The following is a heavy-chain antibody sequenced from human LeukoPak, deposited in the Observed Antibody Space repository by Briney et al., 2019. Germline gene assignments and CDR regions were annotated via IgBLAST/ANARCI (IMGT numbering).Heavy chain of an antibody. Sequence: VKVSCKASGYTFTSYGISWVRQAPGQGLEWMGINFFHDGSTSNTQKFQGRVTMTRDTSTSTVYMELSSLRSEDTAVYYCARDSGNYHYDMDVWGQGTTVIVSS. CDR2: NFFHDGST. D-gene: IGHD3-10*01. CDR3: ARDSGNYHYDMDV. V-gene: IGHV1-46*01. J-gene: IGHJ6*02. CDR1: GYTFTSYG.